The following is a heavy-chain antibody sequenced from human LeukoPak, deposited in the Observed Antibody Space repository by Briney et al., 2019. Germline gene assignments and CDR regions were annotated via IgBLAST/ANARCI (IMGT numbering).Heavy chain of an antibody. V-gene: IGHV3-23*01. CDR2: ISGSGGST. Sequence: PGGSLRLSCAASGFTFSSYAMSWVRQAPGKGLEWVSAISGSGGSTYYADSVKGRFTISRDNANNTLYLQMDSLRAEDSAVYFCAREGKYASGSYDYWGQGTLVTVSS. D-gene: IGHD3-10*01. CDR3: AREGKYASGSYDY. CDR1: GFTFSSYA. J-gene: IGHJ4*02.